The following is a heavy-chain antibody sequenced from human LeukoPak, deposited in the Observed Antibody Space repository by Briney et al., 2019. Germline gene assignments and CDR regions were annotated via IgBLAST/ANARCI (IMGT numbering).Heavy chain of an antibody. J-gene: IGHJ4*02. Sequence: GGSLRLSCAASGFIFSSYGMSWVRQAPGKGLEWVSSISTTGGSTYYADSVKGRFTISRDNSKNTLYLQMNSLRAEDTAVYYCAKDYGPTYWGQGTLVTVSS. D-gene: IGHD3-10*01. V-gene: IGHV3-23*01. CDR1: GFIFSSYG. CDR3: AKDYGPTY. CDR2: ISTTGGST.